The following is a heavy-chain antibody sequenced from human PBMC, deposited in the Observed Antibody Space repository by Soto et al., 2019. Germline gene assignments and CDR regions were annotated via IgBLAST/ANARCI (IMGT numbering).Heavy chain of an antibody. CDR2: INPSGGST. D-gene: IGHD3-3*01. CDR1: GYTFTSYY. V-gene: IGHV1-46*03. CDR3: ARGGRTYYDFWSGYLMFWFDP. J-gene: IGHJ5*02. Sequence: GASVKVSCKASGYTFTSYYMHWVRQAPGQGLEWMGIINPSGGSTSYAQKFQGRVTMTRDTSTSTVYMELSSLRSEDTAVYYCARGGRTYYDFWSGYLMFWFDPWGQGTLVTVSS.